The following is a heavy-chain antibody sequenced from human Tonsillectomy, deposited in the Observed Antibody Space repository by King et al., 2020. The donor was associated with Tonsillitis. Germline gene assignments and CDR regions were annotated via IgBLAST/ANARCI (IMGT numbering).Heavy chain of an antibody. CDR3: ARTMQYYDILTGYYPGAFDY. CDR2: IYYSGST. Sequence: QLQESGPGLVKPSETLSLTCTVSGGSISSYYWSWIRQPPGKGLEWIGYIYYSGSTNYNPSLKSRVTISVDTSKNQFSLKLSSVTAADTAVYDCARTMQYYDILTGYYPGAFDYWGQGTLVTVSS. D-gene: IGHD3-9*01. V-gene: IGHV4-59*01. CDR1: GGSISSYY. J-gene: IGHJ4*02.